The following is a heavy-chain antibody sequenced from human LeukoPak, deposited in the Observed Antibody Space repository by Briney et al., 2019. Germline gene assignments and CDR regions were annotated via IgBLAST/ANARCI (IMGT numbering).Heavy chain of an antibody. CDR2: MNPNSGGT. J-gene: IGHJ4*02. Sequence: ASVKVSCKASGYTFTSYDINWVRQATGQGLEWVGWMNPNSGGTNYAQKFQGGVTMTRDTSISTAYMELSRLRSDDTAVYYCARRKCSTSCYHFDYWGQGTLVTVSS. CDR3: ARRKCSTSCYHFDY. V-gene: IGHV1-2*02. D-gene: IGHD2-2*01. CDR1: GYTFTSYD.